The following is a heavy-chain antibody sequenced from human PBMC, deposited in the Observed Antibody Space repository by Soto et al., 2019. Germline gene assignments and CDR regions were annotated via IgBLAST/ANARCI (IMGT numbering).Heavy chain of an antibody. Sequence: QLQESGPGLVKPSETLSLTCTVSDGSFSSTIYYWGWIRQPPGKGLEWIGTIPNSGSAFYSPTLMSRVTMSVDTSNNQCSLKVMSVTATDTAVYYCVRAKPYGSAWGLDYWGQGTLVTVSS. CDR1: DGSFSSTIYY. J-gene: IGHJ4*02. CDR3: VRAKPYGSAWGLDY. D-gene: IGHD6-19*01. V-gene: IGHV4-39*01. CDR2: IPNSGSA.